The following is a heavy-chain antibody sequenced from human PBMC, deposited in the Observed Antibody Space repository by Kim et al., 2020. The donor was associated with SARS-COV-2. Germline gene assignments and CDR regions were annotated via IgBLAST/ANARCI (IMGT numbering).Heavy chain of an antibody. D-gene: IGHD3-16*02. CDR2: INPSGGST. J-gene: IGHJ4*02. CDR3: ARDYYVWGSYPSFVDY. V-gene: IGHV1-46*01. Sequence: ASVKVSCKASGYTFTSYYMHWVRQAPGQGLEWMGIINPSGGSTSYAQKFQGRVTMTRDTSTSTVYMELSSLRSEDTAVYYCARDYYVWGSYPSFVDYWGQGTLVTVSS. CDR1: GYTFTSYY.